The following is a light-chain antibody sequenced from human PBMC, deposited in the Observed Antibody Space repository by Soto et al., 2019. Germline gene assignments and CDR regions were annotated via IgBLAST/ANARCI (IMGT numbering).Light chain of an antibody. CDR2: AAS. Sequence: DIQMTKSPSSLSASLGDRFAITCRASQSISSYLNWYQQKPGKAPKVLIYAASNLQSGVPSRFSGSGSGTDFALTISSLQPEDFATYYCQQGYSTPITVGKGKRLEIK. CDR1: QSISSY. V-gene: IGKV1-39*01. J-gene: IGKJ5*01. CDR3: QQGYSTPIT.